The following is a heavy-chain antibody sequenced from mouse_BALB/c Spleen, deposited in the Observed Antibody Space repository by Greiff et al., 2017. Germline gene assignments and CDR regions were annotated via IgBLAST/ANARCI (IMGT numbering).Heavy chain of an antibody. V-gene: IGHV3-8*02. CDR3: ARWVYGSSYDAMDY. J-gene: IGHJ4*01. CDR1: GDSITSGY. Sequence: EVKLEESGPSLVKPSQTLSLTCSVTGDSITSGYWNWIRKFPGNKLEYMGYISYSGSTYYNPSLKSRISITRDTSKNQYYLQLNSVTTEDTATYYCARWVYGSSYDAMDYWGQGTSVTVSS. D-gene: IGHD1-1*01. CDR2: ISYSGST.